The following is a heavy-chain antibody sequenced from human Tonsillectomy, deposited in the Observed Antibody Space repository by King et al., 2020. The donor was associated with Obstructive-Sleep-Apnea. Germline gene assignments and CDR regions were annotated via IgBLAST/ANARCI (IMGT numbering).Heavy chain of an antibody. Sequence: LQLQESGPGLVKPSETLSLTCTVSGGSVTSSSYYWGWIRQPPGKGLEWIGNIYYSGNTYYNPSLKSRVTISVDTSKNQFSLRLSSLTAADTAVYYCARTFYSGGNEFFDYWGQGTLVTVSS. CDR2: IYYSGNT. CDR3: ARTFYSGGNEFFDY. CDR1: GGSVTSSSYY. V-gene: IGHV4-39*07. D-gene: IGHD4-23*01. J-gene: IGHJ4*02.